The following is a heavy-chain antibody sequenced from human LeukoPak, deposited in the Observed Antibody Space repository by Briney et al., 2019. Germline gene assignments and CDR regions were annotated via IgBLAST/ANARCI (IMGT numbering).Heavy chain of an antibody. Sequence: SETLSLTCTVYGGSLSSYYWSWIRQPPGEGLEWNGYIYYSGSTNYNPSLKSRVTISVDTSKNQFSLKLSSVTAADTAVYYCARAFRGGYSYYYYMDVWGKGTTVTVSS. CDR2: IYYSGST. J-gene: IGHJ6*03. CDR3: ARAFRGGYSYYYYMDV. CDR1: GGSLSSYY. V-gene: IGHV4-59*01. D-gene: IGHD2-15*01.